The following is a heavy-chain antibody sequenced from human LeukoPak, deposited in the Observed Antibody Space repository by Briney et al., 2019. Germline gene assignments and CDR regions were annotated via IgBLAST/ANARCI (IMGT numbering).Heavy chain of an antibody. D-gene: IGHD2-2*01. CDR1: GGSISSYY. CDR3: ARHAVWEGYCSSTSCYQGNHLDY. V-gene: IGHV4-59*08. CDR2: IYYSGST. J-gene: IGHJ4*02. Sequence: SETLSLTCTVSGGSISSYYWSWIRQPPGKGMEWIGYIYYSGSTNYNPSLKSRVTISVDTSKNQFSLKLSSVTAADTAVYYCARHAVWEGYCSSTSCYQGNHLDYWGQGTLVTVSS.